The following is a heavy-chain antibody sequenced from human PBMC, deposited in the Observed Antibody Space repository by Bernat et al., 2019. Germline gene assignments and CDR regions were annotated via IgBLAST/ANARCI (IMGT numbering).Heavy chain of an antibody. Sequence: QVQLVESGGGVVQPGRSLRLSCAASGYTFINYIMHWVRQAPGKGLEWVALISYDGSNSYYADSVKGRFTISRDNSKNTLYLQMNSLRAEDTAVYYFVRDRSSSWYYFDYWGQGTLVTVSS. J-gene: IGHJ4*02. CDR2: ISYDGSNS. D-gene: IGHD6-13*01. V-gene: IGHV3-30-3*01. CDR3: VRDRSSSWYYFDY. CDR1: GYTFINYI.